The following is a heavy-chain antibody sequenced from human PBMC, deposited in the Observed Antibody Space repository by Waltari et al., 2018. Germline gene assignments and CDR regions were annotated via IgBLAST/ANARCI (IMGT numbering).Heavy chain of an antibody. CDR1: GYRFTDYY. CDR3: VTALGDRSSASRPFDV. D-gene: IGHD3-10*01. V-gene: IGHV1-69-2*01. J-gene: IGHJ3*01. CDR2: VDPEDGET. Sequence: EVQLLQSGTELKKPGSTVKISCQVSGYRFTDYYIHWVQQAPGKGPQWMGLVDPEDGETRYAERFQGRGTRTEDTSTETAFMELSSLTSDDTAVYYCVTALGDRSSASRPFDVWGLGTLITVSS.